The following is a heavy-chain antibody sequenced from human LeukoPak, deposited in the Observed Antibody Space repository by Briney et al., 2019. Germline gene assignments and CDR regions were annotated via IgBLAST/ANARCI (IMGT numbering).Heavy chain of an antibody. CDR1: GYTFTSYD. CDR2: MNPNSGNT. CDR3: ARVPAAIGYYYYGMDV. V-gene: IGHV1-8*01. Sequence: ASVKVSCKASGYTFTSYDINWVRQATGKGLEWMGWMNPNSGNTGYAQKFQGRVTMTRNTSISTAYMELSSLRSEDTAVYYCARVPAAIGYYYYGMDVWGQGTTVTVSS. D-gene: IGHD2-2*01. J-gene: IGHJ6*02.